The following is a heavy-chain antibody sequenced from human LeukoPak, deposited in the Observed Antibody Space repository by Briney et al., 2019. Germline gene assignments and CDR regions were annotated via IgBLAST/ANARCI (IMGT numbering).Heavy chain of an antibody. D-gene: IGHD3-22*01. CDR2: IYPGDSDA. CDR1: GYSFTSYW. V-gene: IGHV5-51*01. CDR3: ARRDSSGYNWFDP. J-gene: IGHJ5*02. Sequence: GESLKISCKGSGYSFTSYWIGWVRQMPGKGLEWMGIIYPGDSDARYSPSFQGQVTISADKSISTAYLQRSSLKASDTAMYYCARRDSSGYNWFDPWGQGTLVTVSS.